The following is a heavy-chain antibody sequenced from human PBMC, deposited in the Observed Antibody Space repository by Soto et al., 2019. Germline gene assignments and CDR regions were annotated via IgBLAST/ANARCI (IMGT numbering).Heavy chain of an antibody. CDR1: GFTFSNAW. CDR3: TTDMVPYPMDV. D-gene: IGHD3-10*01. CDR2: IKSKTDGGTT. V-gene: IGHV3-15*01. J-gene: IGHJ6*03. Sequence: LRLSCAASGFTFSNAWMSWVRQAPGKGLEWVGRIKSKTDGGTTDYAAPVKGRFTISRDDSKNTLYLQMNSLKTKDTAVYYCTTDMVPYPMDVWGKGTTVTVSS.